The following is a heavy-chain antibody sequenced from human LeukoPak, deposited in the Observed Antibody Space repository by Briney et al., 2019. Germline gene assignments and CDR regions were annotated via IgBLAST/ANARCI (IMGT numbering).Heavy chain of an antibody. CDR1: GGTFSSYA. D-gene: IGHD6-19*01. CDR2: IIPILGIA. CDR3: ASVLSGIAVAGSFDP. J-gene: IGHJ5*02. V-gene: IGHV1-69*04. Sequence: SVTVSYKASGGTFSSYAISWVRQAPGQGLEWMGRIIPILGIANYAQKFQGRVTITADKSTSTAYMELSSLRSEDTAVYYCASVLSGIAVAGSFDPWGQGTLVTVSS.